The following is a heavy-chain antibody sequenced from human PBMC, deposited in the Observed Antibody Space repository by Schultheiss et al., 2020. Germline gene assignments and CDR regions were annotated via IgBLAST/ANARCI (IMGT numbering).Heavy chain of an antibody. D-gene: IGHD5-12*01. CDR1: GGSISTYY. CDR2: IYYSGST. CDR3: ADQESSYSGYLGGRS. V-gene: IGHV4-59*01. J-gene: IGHJ5*02. Sequence: SETLSLTCTVSGGSISTYYWSWIRQPPGKGLEWIGYIYYSGSTNYNPSLKSRVTISVDTSKNQFSLKLSSVTAADTAVYYCADQESSYSGYLGGRSWGQGTLVTVSS.